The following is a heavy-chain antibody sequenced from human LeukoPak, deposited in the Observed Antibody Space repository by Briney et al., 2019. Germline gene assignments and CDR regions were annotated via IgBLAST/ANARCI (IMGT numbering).Heavy chain of an antibody. CDR2: IYNSGDKT. J-gene: IGHJ4*02. CDR3: AKDVVPDTGWDLDY. Sequence: GGALRLSCAASGFTFSSYSMTWVRQAPGKGLEWVSSIYNSGDKTYYADSVKGRFTVSRDNSKNALYLQMNRLRAEDTAIYYCAKDVVPDTGWDLDYWGQGTLVTVSS. V-gene: IGHV3-23*01. CDR1: GFTFSSYS. D-gene: IGHD6-19*01.